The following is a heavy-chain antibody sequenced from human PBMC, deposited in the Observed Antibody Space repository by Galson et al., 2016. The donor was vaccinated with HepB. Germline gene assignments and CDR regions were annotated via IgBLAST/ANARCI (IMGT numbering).Heavy chain of an antibody. J-gene: IGHJ2*01. D-gene: IGHD1-1*01. CDR2: IKSKTDGGTT. Sequence: SLRLSCAASELIFTNAWMSWVRQAPGKGLEWVGRIKSKTDGGTTDYGAPVKGRFTISRDDSKNTLHLQMDSLRAEDTAVYFCARGGTRGILDWYFDLWGRGTLVTVSS. CDR3: ARGGTRGILDWYFDL. V-gene: IGHV3-15*01. CDR1: ELIFTNAW.